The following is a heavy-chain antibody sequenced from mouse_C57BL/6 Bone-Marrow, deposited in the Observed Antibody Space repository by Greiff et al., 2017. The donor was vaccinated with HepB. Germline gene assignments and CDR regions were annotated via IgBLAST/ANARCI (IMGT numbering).Heavy chain of an antibody. CDR3: ARWGGGYYGFAY. CDR2: IFPGSGST. V-gene: IGHV1-75*01. CDR1: GYTFTDYY. J-gene: IGHJ3*01. D-gene: IGHD2-3*01. Sequence: VKLVESGPELVKPGASVKISCKASGYTFTDYYINWVKQRPGQGLEWIGWIFPGSGSTYYNEKFKGKATLTVDKSSSTAYMLLSSLTSEDSAVYFCARWGGGYYGFAYWGQGTLVTVSA.